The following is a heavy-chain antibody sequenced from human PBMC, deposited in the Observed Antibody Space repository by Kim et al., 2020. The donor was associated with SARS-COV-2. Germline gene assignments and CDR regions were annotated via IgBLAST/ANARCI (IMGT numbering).Heavy chain of an antibody. V-gene: IGHV3-30*02. J-gene: IGHJ4*02. CDR3: AKDCGSSTSCYGPDEGY. Sequence: VKRRFTISRDNAKNALYLQMNSLRAEDTAVYYCAKDCGSSTSCYGPDEGYWGQETLVTVSS. D-gene: IGHD2-2*01.